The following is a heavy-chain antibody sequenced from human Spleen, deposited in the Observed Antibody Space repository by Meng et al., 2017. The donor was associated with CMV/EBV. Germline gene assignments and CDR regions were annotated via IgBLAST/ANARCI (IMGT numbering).Heavy chain of an antibody. CDR1: GYTFATYG. J-gene: IGHJ4*02. Sequence: ASVKVSCKASGYTFATYGISWVRQAPGQGLEWLGWINAKNGGTNYARKFQGRITMTRDTSINTAYRELSRLRSDDTAVYYCARGEGGKATTGGRDDCWGQGTLVTVSS. D-gene: IGHD1-1*01. CDR3: ARGEGGKATTGGRDDC. V-gene: IGHV1-2*02. CDR2: INAKNGGT.